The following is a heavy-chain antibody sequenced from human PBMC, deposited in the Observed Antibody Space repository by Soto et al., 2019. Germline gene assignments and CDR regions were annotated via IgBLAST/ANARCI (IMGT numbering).Heavy chain of an antibody. CDR2: ISYDGSNK. CDR1: GFTFSSYA. D-gene: IGHD6-6*01. Sequence: GSLRLSCAASGFTFSSYAMHWVRQAPGKGLEWVAVISYDGSNKYYADSVKGRFTISRDNSKNTLYLQMNSLRAEDTAVYYCARDGIAARLDYYYGMDVWGKGTTVTVSS. CDR3: ARDGIAARLDYYYGMDV. J-gene: IGHJ6*04. V-gene: IGHV3-30-3*01.